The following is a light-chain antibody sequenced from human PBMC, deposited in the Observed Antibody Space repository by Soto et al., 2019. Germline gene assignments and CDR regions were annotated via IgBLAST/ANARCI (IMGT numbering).Light chain of an antibody. CDR2: GAS. Sequence: EIVLTQSPCTLSLSPGERATLSCRASQSVYSNYLAWYQQKPGQTPRLLIYGASSRATGIPDRFSGSGSGTDFTLTISRLETEDFAVYYCQQYDTSPFTFGPGTKVDVK. CDR1: QSVYSNY. CDR3: QQYDTSPFT. J-gene: IGKJ3*01. V-gene: IGKV3-20*01.